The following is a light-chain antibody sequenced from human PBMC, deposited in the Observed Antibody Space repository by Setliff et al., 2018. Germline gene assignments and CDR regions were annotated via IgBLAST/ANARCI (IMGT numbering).Light chain of an antibody. CDR3: CSYADTYISV. CDR1: SSDVGRYNF. V-gene: IGLV2-11*01. Sequence: QSALTQPRSVSGSPGQSVTISCTGTSSDVGRYNFVSWYQQHPGKAPKLIIYDVTKRPSGVPDRFPGSKSGNTASLTSSGLQAEDEADYSCCSYADTYISVFGTGTKVTVL. J-gene: IGLJ1*01. CDR2: DVT.